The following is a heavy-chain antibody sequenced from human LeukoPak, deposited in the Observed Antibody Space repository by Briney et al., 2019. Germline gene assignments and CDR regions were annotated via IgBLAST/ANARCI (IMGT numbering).Heavy chain of an antibody. D-gene: IGHD6-6*01. Sequence: ASVKISCKASGYTFTSYGISWVRQAPGQELEWMGWISAYNGNTNYAQKPQGRVTMTTDTSTSTAYMELRSLRSDDTAVYYCARVGSSSFKGGFDYWGQGTLVTVSS. V-gene: IGHV1-18*01. CDR1: GYTFTSYG. J-gene: IGHJ4*02. CDR3: ARVGSSSFKGGFDY. CDR2: ISAYNGNT.